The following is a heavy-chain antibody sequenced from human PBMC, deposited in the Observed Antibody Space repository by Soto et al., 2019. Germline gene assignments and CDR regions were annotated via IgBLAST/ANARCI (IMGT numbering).Heavy chain of an antibody. CDR1: GVTFSSYS. V-gene: IGHV3-48*01. CDR3: ARHPERIAQIGWFDP. D-gene: IGHD6-13*01. Sequence: PGGSLRLSCAASGVTFSSYSMNWFRQAPGKGLEWVSYISSSSSTIYYADSVKGRFTISRDNAKNSLYLQMNSLRAEDTAVYYCARHPERIAQIGWFDPWGQGTLVTVSS. J-gene: IGHJ5*02. CDR2: ISSSSSTI.